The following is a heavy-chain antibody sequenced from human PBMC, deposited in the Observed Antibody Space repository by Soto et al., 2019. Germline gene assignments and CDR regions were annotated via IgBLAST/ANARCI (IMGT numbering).Heavy chain of an antibody. CDR3: ASPNILTGYYLGSGYYYGMDA. CDR2: IYSGGST. Sequence: EVQLVESGGGLIQPGGSLRLSCAASGFTVSSNYMSWVRQAPGTGLEGVSVIYSGGSTYYADSVKGRFTISRDNSKNTLYLQMNSLRAADTAVYYCASPNILTGYYLGSGYYYGMDAWGQGTPGTVSS. J-gene: IGHJ6*02. D-gene: IGHD3-9*01. V-gene: IGHV3-53*01. CDR1: GFTVSSNY.